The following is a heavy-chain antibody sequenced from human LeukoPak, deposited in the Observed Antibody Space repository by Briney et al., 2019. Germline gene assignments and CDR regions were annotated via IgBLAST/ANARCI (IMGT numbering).Heavy chain of an antibody. CDR2: INHSGST. CDR1: GFIFIHFW. V-gene: IGHV4-34*01. CDR3: ARGRKLAAAAPWTPSFDY. J-gene: IGHJ4*02. Sequence: GSLRLSCEASGFIFIHFWMSWIRQPPGKGLEWIGEINHSGSTNYNPSLKSRVTISVDTSKNQFSLKLSSVTAADTAVYYCARGRKLAAAAPWTPSFDYWGQGTLVTVSS. D-gene: IGHD6-13*01.